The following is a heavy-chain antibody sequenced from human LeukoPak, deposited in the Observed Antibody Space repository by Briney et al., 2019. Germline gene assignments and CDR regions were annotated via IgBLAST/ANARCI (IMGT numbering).Heavy chain of an antibody. J-gene: IGHJ4*02. CDR2: ISAYNGNT. D-gene: IGHD6-19*01. CDR3: ARDIAVAGFDY. V-gene: IGHV1-18*04. CDR1: GYIFTDYY. Sequence: ASVKVSCKASGYIFTDYYMHWVRQAPGQGLEWMGWISAYNGNTNYAQKLQGRVTMTTDTSTSTAYMELRSLRSDDTAVYYCARDIAVAGFDYWGQGTLVTVSS.